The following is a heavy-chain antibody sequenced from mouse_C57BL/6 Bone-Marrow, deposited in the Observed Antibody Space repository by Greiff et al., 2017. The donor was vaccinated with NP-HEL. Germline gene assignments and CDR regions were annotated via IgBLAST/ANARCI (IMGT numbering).Heavy chain of an antibody. CDR3: ARRDYDEKDYFDY. CDR2: ISSGSSTI. CDR1: GFTFSDYG. Sequence: EVKLMESGGGLVKPGGSLKLSCAASGFTFSDYGMHWVRQAPEKGLEWVAYISSGSSTIYYADTVKGRFTISRDNAKNTLFLQMTSLRSEDTAMYYCARRDYDEKDYFDYWGQGTTLTVSS. J-gene: IGHJ2*01. D-gene: IGHD2-4*01. V-gene: IGHV5-17*01.